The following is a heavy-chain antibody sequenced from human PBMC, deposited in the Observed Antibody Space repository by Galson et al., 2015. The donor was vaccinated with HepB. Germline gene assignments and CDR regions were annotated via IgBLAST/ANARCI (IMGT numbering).Heavy chain of an antibody. D-gene: IGHD3-10*01. CDR3: AKDRYYYGSGNLAFDI. J-gene: IGHJ3*02. V-gene: IGHV3-23*01. CDR1: GFTFSNYA. CDR2: LSGSGRST. Sequence: SLRLSCAASGFTFSNYAMSWVRQAPGKGLEWVSTLSGSGRSTSYADSMKGRFTISRDNSKNTLYLQMNSLRAEDTAVYYCAKDRYYYGSGNLAFDIWGQGTMVTVSS.